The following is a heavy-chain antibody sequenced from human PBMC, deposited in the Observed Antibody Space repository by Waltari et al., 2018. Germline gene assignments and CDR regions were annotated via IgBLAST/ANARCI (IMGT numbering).Heavy chain of an antibody. J-gene: IGHJ4*02. CDR3: ARALGAVAATFLDY. Sequence: EVQLVESGGGLVQPGGSLRLACAAPGFTFSSYWRTWVRQAPGKGLEWVANIKQDGSEKYYVDSVKGRFTISRDNAKNSLYLQMNSLRAEDTAVYYCARALGAVAATFLDYWGQGTLVTVSS. CDR1: GFTFSSYW. D-gene: IGHD6-19*01. V-gene: IGHV3-7*01. CDR2: IKQDGSEK.